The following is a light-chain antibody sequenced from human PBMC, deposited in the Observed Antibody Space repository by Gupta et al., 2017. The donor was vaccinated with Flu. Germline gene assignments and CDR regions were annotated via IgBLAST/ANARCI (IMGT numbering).Light chain of an antibody. CDR2: DVT. CDR3: SSYTSGSTFYV. V-gene: IGLV2-14*03. Sequence: QSALTQPVSVSGSPGQSITISCSGTSSDVGRSDSVSWYQQHPDKAPKLIIFDVTKRPSGVSSRFSGSKSGNTASLTISGLQPEDETDYYCSSYTSGSTFYVFGTGTKVTVL. CDR1: SSDVGRSDS. J-gene: IGLJ1*01.